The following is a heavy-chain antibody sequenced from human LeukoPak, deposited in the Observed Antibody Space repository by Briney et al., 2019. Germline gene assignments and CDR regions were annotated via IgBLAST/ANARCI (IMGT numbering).Heavy chain of an antibody. V-gene: IGHV3-53*01. CDR2: IYTGGNT. CDR1: GLTVDSNY. Sequence: SGGSLRLSCAASGLTVDSNYLSWVRQAPGKGLEWVSTIYTGGNTYYAASVKGRFTISRDFSKNTVFLHMNSLRAEDTAMYYCARGDDSGYYDYFDYWGQGALVTVSS. D-gene: IGHD3-22*01. J-gene: IGHJ4*02. CDR3: ARGDDSGYYDYFDY.